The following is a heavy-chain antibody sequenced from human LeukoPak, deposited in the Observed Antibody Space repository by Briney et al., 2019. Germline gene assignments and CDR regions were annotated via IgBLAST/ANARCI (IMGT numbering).Heavy chain of an antibody. CDR3: VTQRGYCSDGNCYFDN. J-gene: IGHJ4*02. D-gene: IGHD2-15*01. CDR1: GFTFSTYS. CDR2: ISGSGVST. V-gene: IGHV3-23*01. Sequence: PGGSLRLSCAASGFTFSTYSMNWVRQAPGKGLEWVSAISGSGVSTYYADSVKGRFTLSRDNSKNTLYLQMNSLRAEDTAVYYCVTQRGYCSDGNCYFDNWGQGTLVTVSS.